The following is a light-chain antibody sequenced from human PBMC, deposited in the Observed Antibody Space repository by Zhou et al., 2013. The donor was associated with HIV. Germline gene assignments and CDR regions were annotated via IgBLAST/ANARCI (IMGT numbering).Light chain of an antibody. V-gene: IGKV3-15*01. Sequence: EILMTQSPATLSVSPGERATLSCRASQSVSINLAWYQQKPGQAPRLLIFGASTRATGIPVRFSGSGSGTEFTLTISSVQSGDFAIYYCQEYDNWPPRWTFGQGTKVEIK. CDR2: GAS. CDR1: QSVSIN. CDR3: QEYDNWPPRWT. J-gene: IGKJ1*01.